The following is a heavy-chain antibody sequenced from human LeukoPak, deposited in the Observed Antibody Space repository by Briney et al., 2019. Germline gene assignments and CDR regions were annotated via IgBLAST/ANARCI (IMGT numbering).Heavy chain of an antibody. CDR1: GASITTYY. D-gene: IGHD6-6*01. CDR3: AREYSTSSEGDYFDY. Sequence: SETLSLTCTVSGASITTYYWTWIRQPPGKGLEWIGYIYHSGSTNYNPSLKSRVTISLDTSRNQFSLRLSSVTAADTAVYFCAREYSTSSEGDYFDYWGQGSLVTVSS. CDR2: IYHSGST. V-gene: IGHV4-59*01. J-gene: IGHJ4*02.